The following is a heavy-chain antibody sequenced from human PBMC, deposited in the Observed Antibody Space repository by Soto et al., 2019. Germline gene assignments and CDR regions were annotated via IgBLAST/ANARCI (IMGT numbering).Heavy chain of an antibody. CDR2: IYYSGST. CDR1: GGAISSYH. CDR3: ARVFSDSSSFFDP. Sequence: PSETLSLTCAVSGGAISSYHWSWIRQPPGKGLEWIGYIYYSGSTSYNPSLKSRVTISVDTSKNHFSLKLSSVTAADTAVYYCARVFSDSSSFFDPWGQGTLVTVSS. D-gene: IGHD6-13*01. V-gene: IGHV4-59*12. J-gene: IGHJ5*02.